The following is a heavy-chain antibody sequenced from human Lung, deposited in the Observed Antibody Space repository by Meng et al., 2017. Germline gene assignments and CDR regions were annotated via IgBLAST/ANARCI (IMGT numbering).Heavy chain of an antibody. V-gene: IGHV3-7*01. CDR3: AREGVLQLWFTFYYYYGMDV. CDR2: IKQDGSEK. J-gene: IGHJ6*02. Sequence: SWAASGFTFSSYWMSWVRQAPGKGLEWVANIKQDGSEKYYVDSVKGRFTISRDNAKNSLYLQMNSLRAEDTAVNYCAREGVLQLWFTFYYYYGMDVWGQGTTVTVSS. CDR1: GFTFSSYW. D-gene: IGHD5-18*01.